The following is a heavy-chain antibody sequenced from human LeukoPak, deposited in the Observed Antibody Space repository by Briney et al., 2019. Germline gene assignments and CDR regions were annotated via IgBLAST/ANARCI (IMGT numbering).Heavy chain of an antibody. CDR3: ARARKENYDILTGYYSPDAFDI. CDR1: GGSIGSYY. CDR2: IYYSGST. J-gene: IGHJ3*02. V-gene: IGHV4-59*01. Sequence: SETLSLTCTVSGGSIGSYYWSWIRQPPGKGLEWIGYIYYSGSTNYNPSLKSRVTISVDTSKNQFSLKLSSVTAADTAVYYCARARKENYDILTGYYSPDAFDIWGQGTMVTVSS. D-gene: IGHD3-9*01.